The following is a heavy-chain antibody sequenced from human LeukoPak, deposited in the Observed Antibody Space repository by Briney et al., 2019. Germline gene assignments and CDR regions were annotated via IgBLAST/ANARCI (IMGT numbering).Heavy chain of an antibody. CDR2: IYTHNGDT. J-gene: IGHJ4*02. V-gene: IGHV1-3*04. Sequence: ASVKVSCKTSGYTFTRNAAHWVRQAPGQRLEWMGYIYTHNGDTKYSQKLQGRVTLTRDTSASTVYVELSSLTSEDTAVYYCGRGGSSGVDYWGQGTLATVSS. D-gene: IGHD2-15*01. CDR1: GYTFTRNA. CDR3: GRGGSSGVDY.